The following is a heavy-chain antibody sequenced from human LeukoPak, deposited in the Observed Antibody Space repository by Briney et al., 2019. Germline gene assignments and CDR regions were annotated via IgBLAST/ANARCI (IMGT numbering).Heavy chain of an antibody. V-gene: IGHV3-30-3*01. CDR3: AKGMVRGVIIGALNY. J-gene: IGHJ4*02. D-gene: IGHD3-10*01. CDR2: ISYDGSNK. Sequence: GGSLRLSCAASGFTFSSYAMHWVRQAPGKGLEWVAVISYDGSNKYYADSVKGRFTISRDNSKNTLYLQMNSLRAEDTAVYYCAKGMVRGVIIGALNYWRQGTLVIVAS. CDR1: GFTFSSYA.